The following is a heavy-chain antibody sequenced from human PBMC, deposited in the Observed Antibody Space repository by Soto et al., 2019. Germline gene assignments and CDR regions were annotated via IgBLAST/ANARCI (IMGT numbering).Heavy chain of an antibody. J-gene: IGHJ4*02. D-gene: IGHD2-15*01. CDR1: EGPFSSYP. V-gene: IGHV1-69*12. CDR2: IFPIFGTA. Sequence: QVRRVQSGAGVKKPGSWVKFSCKAPEGPFSSYPISWLRQAPGQGLEWMGGIFPIFGTATYAQKFQGRVTITADESTSTAYMELSSLRSEDTAVYYCARESRYCSGGSCYFLPGIDYWGQGTLVTVSS. CDR3: ARESRYCSGGSCYFLPGIDY.